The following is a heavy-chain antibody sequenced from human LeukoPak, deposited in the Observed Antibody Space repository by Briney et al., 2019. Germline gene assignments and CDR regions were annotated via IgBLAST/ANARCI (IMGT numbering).Heavy chain of an antibody. CDR2: INHSGST. Sequence: SETLSLTCAVYGGSFSGYYWSWIRQPPGKGLEWIGEINHSGSTNYNPSLKSRVTISVDTSKNQFSLKLSSVTAADTAVYYCARTSLNYYDSSGHYRGALDYWGQGTLVTVSS. J-gene: IGHJ4*02. CDR1: GGSFSGYY. D-gene: IGHD3-22*01. V-gene: IGHV4-34*01. CDR3: ARTSLNYYDSSGHYRGALDY.